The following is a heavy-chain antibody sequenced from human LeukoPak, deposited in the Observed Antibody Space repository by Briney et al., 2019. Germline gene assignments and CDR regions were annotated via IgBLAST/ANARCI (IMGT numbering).Heavy chain of an antibody. Sequence: GGSLKLPCAASGFIFSGSAVHWVRQASGKGLEWVGRIRSKANSHATAYAASVKGRFTIFRDDSKNTAYLQMNSLKIEDTAMYYCARRGDYSASGDYWGQGTLVTVSS. J-gene: IGHJ4*02. CDR2: IRSKANSHAT. V-gene: IGHV3-73*01. CDR3: ARRGDYSASGDY. CDR1: GFIFSGSA. D-gene: IGHD3-10*01.